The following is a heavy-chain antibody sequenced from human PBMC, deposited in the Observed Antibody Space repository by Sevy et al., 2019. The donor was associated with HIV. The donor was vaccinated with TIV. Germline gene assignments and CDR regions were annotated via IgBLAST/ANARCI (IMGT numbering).Heavy chain of an antibody. D-gene: IGHD6-13*01. CDR2: ISSSGSTI. V-gene: IGHV3-11*04. CDR3: ARDRRHSSSWYFQH. Sequence: GESLKISCAASGFTFSDYYMSWIRQAPGKGLEWVSYISSSGSTIYYADSVKGRFTISRDNAKNSLYLQMNSLRAEDTAVYYCARDRRHSSSWYFQHWGQGTLVTVSS. J-gene: IGHJ1*01. CDR1: GFTFSDYY.